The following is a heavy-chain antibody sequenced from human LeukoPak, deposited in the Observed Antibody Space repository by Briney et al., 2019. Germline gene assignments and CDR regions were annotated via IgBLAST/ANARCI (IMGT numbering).Heavy chain of an antibody. Sequence: SETLSLTCAVSGGSISSGGYSWSWIRQPPGKGLEWIGYIYHSGSTYYNPSLKSRVTISVDTSKNQFSLKLSSVTAADTAVYYCARDRGLHWFDPWGQGTLVTVSS. J-gene: IGHJ5*02. CDR2: IYHSGST. V-gene: IGHV4-30-2*01. CDR3: ARDRGLHWFDP. CDR1: GGSISSGGYS. D-gene: IGHD5-24*01.